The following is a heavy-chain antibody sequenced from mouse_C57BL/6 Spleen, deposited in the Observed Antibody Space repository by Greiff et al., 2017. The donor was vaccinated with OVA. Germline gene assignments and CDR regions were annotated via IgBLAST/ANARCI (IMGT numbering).Heavy chain of an antibody. CDR2: IYPGSGST. D-gene: IGHD2-5*01. Sequence: QVQLQQPGAEPVKPGASVKMSCKASGYTFTSYWITWVKQRPGQGLEWIGDIYPGSGSTNYNEKFKSKATLTVDTSSSTAYMQLSSLTSEDSAVYYCARGSAYYSNYEAMDYWGQGTSVTVSS. CDR3: ARGSAYYSNYEAMDY. J-gene: IGHJ4*01. V-gene: IGHV1-55*01. CDR1: GYTFTSYW.